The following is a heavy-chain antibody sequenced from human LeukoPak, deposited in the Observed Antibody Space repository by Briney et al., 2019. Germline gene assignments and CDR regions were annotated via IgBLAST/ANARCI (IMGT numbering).Heavy chain of an antibody. V-gene: IGHV1-24*01. CDR1: GYTLTDLS. Sequence: ASVKVSCKVSGYTLTDLSMHWVRQAPGKGLEWMGSFDPDDGETIYAQKFQGRVTMTEDTSTDTAYMELSSLRSEDTVVYYCATGYRMYYYDSSGTEYFQHWGQGTLVTVSS. D-gene: IGHD3-22*01. CDR3: ATGYRMYYYDSSGTEYFQH. CDR2: FDPDDGET. J-gene: IGHJ1*01.